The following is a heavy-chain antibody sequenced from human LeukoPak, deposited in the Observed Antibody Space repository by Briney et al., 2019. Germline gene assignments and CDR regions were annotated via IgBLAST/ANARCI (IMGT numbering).Heavy chain of an antibody. CDR1: GSTFGGVS. J-gene: IGHJ4*02. CDR3: ARDPRLCTGRPCGEEYFDY. Sequence: GGSHRGDCAPKGSTFGGVSMYWVREALEKGLEWLSYISSSSGTIWYADSVKGRFTSSRDNAKNSLYLQMNTLRADDTAFYYCARDPRLCTGRPCGEEYFDYWGQGTLVTVSS. D-gene: IGHD2-8*02. V-gene: IGHV3-48*01. CDR2: ISSSSGTI.